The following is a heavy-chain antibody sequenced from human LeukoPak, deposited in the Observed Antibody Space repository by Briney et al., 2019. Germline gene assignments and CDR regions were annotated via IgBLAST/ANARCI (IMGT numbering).Heavy chain of an antibody. J-gene: IGHJ6*02. V-gene: IGHV1-69*13. Sequence: SVKVSCKASGGTFSSYAISWVRQAPGQGLEWMGGTIPIFGTANYAQKFQGRVTITADESTSTAYMELSSLRSEDAAVYYCARESAGSTSCYGPRPCRDYYYGMDVWGQGTTVTVSS. CDR1: GGTFSSYA. D-gene: IGHD2-2*01. CDR3: ARESAGSTSCYGPRPCRDYYYGMDV. CDR2: TIPIFGTA.